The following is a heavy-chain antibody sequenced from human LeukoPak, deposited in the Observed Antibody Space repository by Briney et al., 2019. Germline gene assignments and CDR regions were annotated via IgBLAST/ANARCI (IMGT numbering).Heavy chain of an antibody. V-gene: IGHV4-59*01. CDR1: GGSISSYY. CDR3: ALFRRDGYNFDFDY. Sequence: PSETLSLTCTVSGGSISSYYWSWIRQPPGKGLEWIGYIYYSGSTNYNPSLKSRVTISVDTSKNQFSLKLSSVTAADTAVYYCALFRRDGYNFDFDYWGQGTLVTVSS. D-gene: IGHD5-24*01. J-gene: IGHJ4*02. CDR2: IYYSGST.